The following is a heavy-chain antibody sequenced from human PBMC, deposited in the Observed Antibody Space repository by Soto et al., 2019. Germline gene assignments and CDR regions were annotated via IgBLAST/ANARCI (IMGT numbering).Heavy chain of an antibody. J-gene: IGHJ4*02. CDR2: MNPNSGNT. Sequence: ASVKVSCKASGYTFTSYDINWVRQATGQGLEWMGWMNPNSGNTGYAQKFQGRVTMTRNTSISTAYMELSSLRSEDTAVYYCARGFLVDYGDYGGKDYWGQGTLVTVSS. V-gene: IGHV1-8*01. CDR3: ARGFLVDYGDYGGKDY. CDR1: GYTFTSYD. D-gene: IGHD4-17*01.